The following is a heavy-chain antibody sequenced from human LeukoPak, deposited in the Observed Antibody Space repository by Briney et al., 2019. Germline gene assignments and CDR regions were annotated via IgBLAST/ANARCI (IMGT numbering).Heavy chain of an antibody. CDR3: AKEDGYTYGSYYYYYMDV. Sequence: GGSLRLSCAASGVTFSRHAVHWVRQAPGKGLEWGALISYDGSNKYYADSVKGRFTISRDNSKNTLYLQMNRLRVEDTAVYYCAKEDGYTYGSYYYYYMDVWGKGTTVTISS. CDR2: ISYDGSNK. J-gene: IGHJ6*03. D-gene: IGHD5-18*01. CDR1: GVTFSRHA. V-gene: IGHV3-30*04.